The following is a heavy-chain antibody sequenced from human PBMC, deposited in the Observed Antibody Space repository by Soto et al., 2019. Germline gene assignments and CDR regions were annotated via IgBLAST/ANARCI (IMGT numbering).Heavy chain of an antibody. V-gene: IGHV1-69*06. J-gene: IGHJ6*02. CDR2: IIPLFGKA. CDR3: ATKAYHDFWFGYFHGMDV. D-gene: IGHD3-3*01. Sequence: QVQLMQSGTEVKKPGSSVKVSCKASGGTFSNYAVSWVRQTPGQGVEWMGGIIPLFGKAIYQQSFQGRVTIVADKTTSKAVIVQLSLSSADTAMFYCATKAYHDFWFGYFHGMDVCGQATTVIVS. CDR1: GGTFSNYA.